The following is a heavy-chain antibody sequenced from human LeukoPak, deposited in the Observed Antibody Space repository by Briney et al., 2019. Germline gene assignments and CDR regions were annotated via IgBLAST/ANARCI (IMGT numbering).Heavy chain of an antibody. CDR2: VYYSGST. CDR3: TRLSKGRYFDYIFDY. D-gene: IGHD3-9*01. V-gene: IGHV4-39*01. CDR1: GASVSGSDSN. Sequence: SETLSLTRTVSGASVSGSDSNWGWVRQPPGKGLEWIGNVYYSGSTAYNPSLKSRVTMSVDTSKNQFSLKMTSVTAADTAVYYCTRLSKGRYFDYIFDYWGQGTLVTVSS. J-gene: IGHJ4*02.